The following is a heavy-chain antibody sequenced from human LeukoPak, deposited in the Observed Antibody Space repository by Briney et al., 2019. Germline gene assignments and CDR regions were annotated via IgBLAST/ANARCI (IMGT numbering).Heavy chain of an antibody. Sequence: PGGSLRLSCAASGFTFSSYEMNWVRQAPGKGLEWVSYISSSGGTIYYADSVKGRFTISRDNAKNSLYLKMNNLRAEDTAVYYCARWIDCWGQGTLVTVSS. J-gene: IGHJ4*02. V-gene: IGHV3-48*03. CDR1: GFTFSSYE. CDR2: ISSSGGTI. CDR3: ARWIDC.